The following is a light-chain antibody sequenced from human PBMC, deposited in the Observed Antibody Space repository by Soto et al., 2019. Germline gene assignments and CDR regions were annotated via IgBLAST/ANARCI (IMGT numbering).Light chain of an antibody. V-gene: IGLV1-36*01. CDR2: DDN. Sequence: QYVLTQPPSVSAAPGQKVTISCSGSSSNIGNNAVNWYQQLPGKAPKLLIHDDNRESSGVSHRVSGSNSGTSASLAISGLQSEDEAHYYCAAWDDPLNGPVFGGGTKLTVL. CDR1: SSNIGNNA. CDR3: AAWDDPLNGPV. J-gene: IGLJ3*02.